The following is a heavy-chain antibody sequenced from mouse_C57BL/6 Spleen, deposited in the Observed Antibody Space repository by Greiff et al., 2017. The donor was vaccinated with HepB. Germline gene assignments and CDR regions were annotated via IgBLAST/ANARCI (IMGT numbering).Heavy chain of an antibody. V-gene: IGHV5-17*01. Sequence: EVKVVESGGGLVKPGGSLKLSCAASGFTFSDYGMHWVRQAPEKGLEWVAYISSGSSTIYYADTLKGRFTILRDNAKNTLFLQMTRLRSEDTAMYYCARGFITTVVAFYAMDYWGQGTSVTVSS. CDR3: ARGFITTVVAFYAMDY. CDR1: GFTFSDYG. CDR2: ISSGSSTI. D-gene: IGHD1-1*01. J-gene: IGHJ4*01.